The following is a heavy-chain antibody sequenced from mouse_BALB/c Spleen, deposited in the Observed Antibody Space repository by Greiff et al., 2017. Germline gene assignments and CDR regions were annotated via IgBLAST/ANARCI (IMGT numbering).Heavy chain of an antibody. V-gene: IGHV2-6-7*01. Sequence: VQLQESGPGLVAPSQSLSITCTVSGFSLTGYGVNWVRQPPGKGLEWLGMIWGDGSTDYNSALKSRLSISKNNSKSQVFLKMNSLQTDDTARYYCAREAYYFDYWGQGTTLTVSS. CDR1: GFSLTGYG. J-gene: IGHJ2*01. CDR2: IWGDGST. CDR3: AREAYYFDY.